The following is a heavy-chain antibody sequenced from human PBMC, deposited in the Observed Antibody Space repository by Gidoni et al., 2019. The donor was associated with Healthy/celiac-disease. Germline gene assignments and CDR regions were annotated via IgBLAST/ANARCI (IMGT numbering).Heavy chain of an antibody. V-gene: IGHV4-34*01. Sequence: VPLQQCGAGLLTPSETLSLTCAFSGGSFRGYYWRWIRQPPGKWLEWIGEINHSGSTNNNLSLKSRVTIAVDTSKNQFALKLSAVTAADTAVYYCARGRMVGCVFDTDYYYGMDVWGQGTTVTVSS. CDR1: GGSFRGYY. J-gene: IGHJ6*02. CDR3: ARGRMVGCVFDTDYYYGMDV. D-gene: IGHD2-15*01. CDR2: INHSGST.